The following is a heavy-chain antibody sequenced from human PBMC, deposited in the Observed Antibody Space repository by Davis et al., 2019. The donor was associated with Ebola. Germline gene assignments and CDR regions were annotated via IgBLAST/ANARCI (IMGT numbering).Heavy chain of an antibody. V-gene: IGHV3-73*01. J-gene: IGHJ4*02. Sequence: GGSLRLSCAASGFTFSGSAMHWVRQASGKGLEWVGRIRSKANSYAPAYAASVKGRFTISRDDSKNTAYLQMNSLKTEDTAVYYCTRHFPWEPAFDYWGQGTLVTVSS. D-gene: IGHD1-26*01. CDR2: IRSKANSYAP. CDR3: TRHFPWEPAFDY. CDR1: GFTFSGSA.